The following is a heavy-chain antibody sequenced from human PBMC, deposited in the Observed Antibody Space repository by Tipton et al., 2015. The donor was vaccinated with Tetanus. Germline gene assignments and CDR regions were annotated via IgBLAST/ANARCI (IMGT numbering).Heavy chain of an antibody. CDR3: ARDSRLFYAMDV. CDR1: GGSISSSSYY. Sequence: TLSLTCTVSGGSISSSSYYWGWIRQPPGKGLEWIGSIYYSGSTYYNPSFKSRVSISVDTSMSQFSLELNSVTAADTAVYYCARDSRLFYAMDVWGQGATVTVSS. D-gene: IGHD6-25*01. J-gene: IGHJ6*02. V-gene: IGHV4-39*07. CDR2: IYYSGST.